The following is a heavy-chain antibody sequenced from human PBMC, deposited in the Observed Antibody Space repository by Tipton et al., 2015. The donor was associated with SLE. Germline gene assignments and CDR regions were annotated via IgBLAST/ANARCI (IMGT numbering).Heavy chain of an antibody. V-gene: IGHV4-39*01. CDR3: ARQSVAGTFDY. J-gene: IGHJ4*02. CDR2: IYYSGST. Sequence: TLSLTCTVSGGSISSGSYYWGWIRQPPGKGLEWIGSIYYSGSTYYNPSLKSRVTISVDTSKNQFSLKLSSVTAADTAVYYCARQSVAGTFDYWGQGTLVTVSS. D-gene: IGHD6-19*01. CDR1: GGSISSGSYY.